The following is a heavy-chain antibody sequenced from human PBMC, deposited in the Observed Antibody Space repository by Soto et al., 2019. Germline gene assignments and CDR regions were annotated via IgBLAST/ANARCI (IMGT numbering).Heavy chain of an antibody. CDR1: GGTFSSYA. V-gene: IGHV1-69*01. CDR2: IIPIFGTA. CDR3: ASAPPTVPRWNAVRMLYYYYGMDV. J-gene: IGHJ6*02. Sequence: QVQLVQSGAEVKKPGSSVKVSCKASGGTFSSYAISWVRQAPGQGLEWMGGIIPIFGTANYAQKFQGRVTITADESTSTAYMELSSLRSEDTAVYYCASAPPTVPRWNAVRMLYYYYGMDVWGQGTTVTVSS. D-gene: IGHD1-1*01.